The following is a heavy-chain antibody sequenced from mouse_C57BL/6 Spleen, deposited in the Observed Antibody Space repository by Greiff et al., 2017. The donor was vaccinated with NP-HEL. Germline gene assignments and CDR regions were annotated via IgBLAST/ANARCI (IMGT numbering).Heavy chain of an antibody. CDR3: ARAYYGPASTY. D-gene: IGHD1-2*01. CDR1: GFTFSDYG. Sequence: EVQGVESGGGLVKPGGSLKLSCAASGFTFSDYGMHWVRQAPEKGLEWVAYISSGSSTIYYADTVKGRFTISRDNAKNTLFLQMTSLRSEDTAMYYCARAYYGPASTYWGQGTLVTVSA. V-gene: IGHV5-17*01. J-gene: IGHJ3*01. CDR2: ISSGSSTI.